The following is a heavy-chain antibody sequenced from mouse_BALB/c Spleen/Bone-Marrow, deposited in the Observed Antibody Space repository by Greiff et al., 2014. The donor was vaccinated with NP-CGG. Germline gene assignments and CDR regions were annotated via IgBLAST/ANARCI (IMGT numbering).Heavy chain of an antibody. CDR1: GYTFTSYY. J-gene: IGHJ4*01. V-gene: IGHV1S81*02. Sequence: QVQLKESGAELVKPGASVKLSCKASGYTFTSYYMYWVKQRPGQGLEWIGEINPSNGGTNFNEKFKSKATLTVDKSSSTAYMQLSSLTSGDSAVYYCTRREYYRYDRAMDYWGQGTSVTVSS. CDR2: INPSNGGT. CDR3: TRREYYRYDRAMDY. D-gene: IGHD2-14*01.